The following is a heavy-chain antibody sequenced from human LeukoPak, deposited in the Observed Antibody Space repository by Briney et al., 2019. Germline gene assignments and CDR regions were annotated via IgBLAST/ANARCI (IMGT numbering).Heavy chain of an antibody. V-gene: IGHV5-51*01. CDR1: GYSFDGYW. J-gene: IGHJ4*02. CDR3: ARLNDFWSGFLKFYFDP. D-gene: IGHD3-3*01. Sequence: GESLKISCKGSGYSFDGYWIAWVRQMPGKGLECMGIIYPRDSDTRYSPSFQGQVTISADKSISTTYLQWSGLKASDTAIYYCARLNDFWSGFLKFYFDPWGQGTLVTVSS. CDR2: IYPRDSDT.